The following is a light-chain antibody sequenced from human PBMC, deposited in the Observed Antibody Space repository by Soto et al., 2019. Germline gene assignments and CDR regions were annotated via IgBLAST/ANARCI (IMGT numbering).Light chain of an antibody. V-gene: IGKV3-20*01. Sequence: EIVLTQSPGTLSLSPGERDTLSCRASQTINRSFLAWYQHKPGQAPRLLIYGASSRATGIPDRFSGSGSGADFILSISRLEPEDFAVYYCQQYGNVPRTFGQGTKV. CDR3: QQYGNVPRT. J-gene: IGKJ1*01. CDR2: GAS. CDR1: QTINRSF.